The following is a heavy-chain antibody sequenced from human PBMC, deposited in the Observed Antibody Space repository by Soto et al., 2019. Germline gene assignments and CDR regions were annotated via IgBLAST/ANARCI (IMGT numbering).Heavy chain of an antibody. CDR2: ISAYNGNT. D-gene: IGHD3-10*01. Sequence: ASVKVSCKASGYTFTSYYMHWVRQAPGQGLEWMGWISAYNGNTNYAQKLQGRVTMTTDTSTSTAYMELRSLRSDDTAVYYCARDLPVLLWFGDKVAFDIWGQGTMVTVSS. CDR1: GYTFTSYY. V-gene: IGHV1-18*04. CDR3: ARDLPVLLWFGDKVAFDI. J-gene: IGHJ3*02.